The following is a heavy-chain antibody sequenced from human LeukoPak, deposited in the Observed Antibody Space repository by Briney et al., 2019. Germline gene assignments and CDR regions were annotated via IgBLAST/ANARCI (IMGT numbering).Heavy chain of an antibody. Sequence: GGSLRLSCAASGFTLTNYAMHWVRQAPGKGLEWVAVFLFDGRSQYYAKSVKGRFTISRDNSNNTLYLQMNSLRADDTAVYYCSRDIGGYNYGLFDYWGQGTLVTVSS. V-gene: IGHV3-30*04. CDR2: FLFDGRSQ. J-gene: IGHJ4*02. CDR1: GFTLTNYA. CDR3: SRDIGGYNYGLFDY. D-gene: IGHD5-18*01.